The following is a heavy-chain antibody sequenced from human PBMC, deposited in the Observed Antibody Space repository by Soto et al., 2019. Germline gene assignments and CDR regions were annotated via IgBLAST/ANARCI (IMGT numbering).Heavy chain of an antibody. CDR1: GFPFNNAW. D-gene: IGHD3-16*02. Sequence: EVQLVESGGGVVKPGGSLRLSCAASGFPFNNAWMSWVCQAPGGGLEWVARIKSETDGGTTDYAAPVEGRITISRDDSSNTLDLQMNSLKTEDTAVYYCTTYDYIWRNHRYRWAYWGQGALVTVSS. CDR3: TTYDYIWRNHRYRWAY. V-gene: IGHV3-15*01. J-gene: IGHJ4*02. CDR2: IKSETDGGTT.